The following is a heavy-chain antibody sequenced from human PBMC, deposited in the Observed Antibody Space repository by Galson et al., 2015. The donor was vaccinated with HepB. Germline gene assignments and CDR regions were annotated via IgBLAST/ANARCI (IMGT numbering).Heavy chain of an antibody. J-gene: IGHJ4*02. CDR1: GGSFSDYY. Sequence: LSLTCAVYGGSFSDYYWSWIRQPPGKGLEWIGEINHSGSTNDNPSLKSRITISVDASKNQFSLKLTSVTAADAAVYYCARGPASVVYDYVWGSSRQPLYYLDSWGQGTLLTVSS. CDR3: ARGPASVVYDYVWGSSRQPLYYLDS. V-gene: IGHV4-34*01. CDR2: INHSGST. D-gene: IGHD3-16*02.